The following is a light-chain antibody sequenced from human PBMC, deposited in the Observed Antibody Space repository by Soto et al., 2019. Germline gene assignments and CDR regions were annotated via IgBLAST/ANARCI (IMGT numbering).Light chain of an antibody. J-gene: IGLJ3*02. CDR2: DVT. Sequence: HSALTQPASVSGSPGQSITISCTGTSSDVGGFDYVSWFQHYPGKAPKLIIFDVTNRPSGISHRFSGSKSGNTASLTISGLLTEDEAYYYCTSYSDGATLLVFGGGTKLTVL. CDR1: SSDVGGFDY. V-gene: IGLV2-14*03. CDR3: TSYSDGATLLV.